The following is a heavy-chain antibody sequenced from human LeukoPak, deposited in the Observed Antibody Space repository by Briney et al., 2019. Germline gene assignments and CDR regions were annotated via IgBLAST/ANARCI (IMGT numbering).Heavy chain of an antibody. CDR1: GFIFKKYW. D-gene: IGHD5-24*01. CDR2: IKEDGSET. CDR3: ARETPRRGETRDGYR. V-gene: IGHV3-7*01. Sequence: GESLRLSCAASGFIFKKYWMNWVRQVPGKGLECLANIKEDGSETYYADSVKGRFTISRDNPKNLLFLQINSPRVEDTAVYYCARETPRRGETRDGYRWGQGTVVTVSS. J-gene: IGHJ4*02.